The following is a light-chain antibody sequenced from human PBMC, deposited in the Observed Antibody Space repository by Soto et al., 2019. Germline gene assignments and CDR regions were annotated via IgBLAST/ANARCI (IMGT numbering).Light chain of an antibody. CDR2: GVS. CDR3: QQYASSPLT. J-gene: IGKJ1*01. V-gene: IGKV3-20*01. Sequence: EIVLTQSPGTLSLSPGERATLSCRASQSVGRNYLAWYQQKPGQAPRLLIYGVSSRATGIPDSFSGSGSGTDFTLTISRLEPEDFAVYYCQQYASSPLTFGQGTKVEIK. CDR1: QSVGRNY.